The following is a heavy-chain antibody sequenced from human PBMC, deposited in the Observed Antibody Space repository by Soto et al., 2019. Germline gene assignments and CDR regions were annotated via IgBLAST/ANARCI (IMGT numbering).Heavy chain of an antibody. V-gene: IGHV1-46*01. D-gene: IGHD6-6*01. CDR3: AREMGSSSSDDAFDL. CDR2: INPSSGST. Sequence: ASVKVSCKASGYTFTNYYLHWVRQAPGQGLEWIGIINPSSGSTTYAQKFQGRVTMTRDTSTSTVYMELSSLRSEDTAVHYCAREMGSSSSDDAFDLWGQGTMVTRLL. J-gene: IGHJ3*01. CDR1: GYTFTNYY.